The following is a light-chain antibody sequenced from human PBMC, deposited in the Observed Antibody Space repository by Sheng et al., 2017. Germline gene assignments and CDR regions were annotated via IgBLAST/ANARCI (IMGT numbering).Light chain of an antibody. CDR3: QQYDTTPQT. CDR1: QDITF. J-gene: IGKJ2*01. Sequence: DIKLTQSPSSLSASVGDRVTITCQASQDITFLNWYQHKVGQAPRLLIYDTSNLQTGVPSRFSGSGSGTDFSLTISSLQPEDIATFYCQQYDTTPQTFGQGTKLEIK. V-gene: IGKV1-33*01. CDR2: DTS.